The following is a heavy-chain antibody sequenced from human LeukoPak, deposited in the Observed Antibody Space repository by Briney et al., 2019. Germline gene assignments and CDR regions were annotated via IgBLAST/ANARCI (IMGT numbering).Heavy chain of an antibody. CDR1: GYTFTDYY. Sequence: ASVKVSCKTSGYTFTDYYIHWVRQAPGQGLEWVGWINPDSGDTNYAEKSRGGVTMSRDTSISTAYLDLTRLRSDHTAVFYCARERDSRRAQDYDFWSGPTGYWGQGTLITVSS. CDR2: INPDSGDT. V-gene: IGHV1-2*02. J-gene: IGHJ4*02. CDR3: ARERDSRRAQDYDFWSGPTGY. D-gene: IGHD3-3*01.